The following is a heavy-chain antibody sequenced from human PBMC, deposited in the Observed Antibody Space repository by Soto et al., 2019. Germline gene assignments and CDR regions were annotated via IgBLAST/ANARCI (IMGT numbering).Heavy chain of an antibody. D-gene: IGHD6-19*01. Sequence: GGSLRLSCAASGFTFSSYGMHWVRQAPGKGLEWVAVILYDGSKKYYADSVKGRFTISRDNSKNALYLQMSSLRAEDTALYYCVKDGSSGWPYFDDMDVWGRGTTVTVSS. CDR2: ILYDGSKK. J-gene: IGHJ6*02. V-gene: IGHV3-30*18. CDR3: VKDGSSGWPYFDDMDV. CDR1: GFTFSSYG.